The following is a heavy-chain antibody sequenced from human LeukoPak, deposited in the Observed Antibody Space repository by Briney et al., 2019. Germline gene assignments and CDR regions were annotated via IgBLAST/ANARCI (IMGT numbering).Heavy chain of an antibody. CDR3: AKAFGASIGYSVDY. Sequence: GCSLRLPCAASGFTLSRYAMHWLRQAPGKGLEWVRVIWDDGSNNGCAYSVKGRITIFRNYANNSLYLQMDRLRAEDAAVYYCAKAFGASIGYSVDYWGQGTLVTVSS. D-gene: IGHD3-22*01. V-gene: IGHV3-33*06. CDR1: GFTLSRYA. CDR2: IWDDGSNN. J-gene: IGHJ4*02.